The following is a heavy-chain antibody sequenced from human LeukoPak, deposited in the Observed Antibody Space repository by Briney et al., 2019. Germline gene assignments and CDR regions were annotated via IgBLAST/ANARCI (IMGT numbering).Heavy chain of an antibody. J-gene: IGHJ4*02. D-gene: IGHD4-17*01. V-gene: IGHV4-30-2*01. CDR3: ARGDGAVGN. CDR1: GGSISSGGYY. CDR2: IYHSGST. Sequence: SQTLSLTCTVSGGSISSGGYYWSWIRQPPGKGLEWIGYIYHSGSTYYNPSLKSRVTISVDRSKNQFSLKLSSVTAADTAVYYCARGDGAVGNWGQGTLVTVSS.